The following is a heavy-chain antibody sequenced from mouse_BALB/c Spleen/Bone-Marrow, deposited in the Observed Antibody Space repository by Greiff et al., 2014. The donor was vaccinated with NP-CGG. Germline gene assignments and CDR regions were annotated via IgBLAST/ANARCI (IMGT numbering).Heavy chain of an antibody. Sequence: VQLKESGAELVKPGASVKLSCTASGFNIKDTYMHWVKQRPEQGLEWIGRINPANGNTKYDPKFQGKATITADTSSNTAYLQLGSLTSEDTAVYYCARRAARATGFAYWGQGTLVTVSA. J-gene: IGHJ3*01. CDR3: ARRAARATGFAY. V-gene: IGHV14-3*02. CDR1: GFNIKDTY. CDR2: INPANGNT. D-gene: IGHD3-1*01.